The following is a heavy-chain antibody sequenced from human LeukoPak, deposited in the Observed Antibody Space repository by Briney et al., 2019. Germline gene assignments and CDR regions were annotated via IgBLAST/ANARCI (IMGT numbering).Heavy chain of an antibody. D-gene: IGHD3-10*01. V-gene: IGHV3-30*04. CDR3: ARGPGTYYYYYYMDV. CDR1: GFTFSSYA. CDR2: ISYDGSNK. J-gene: IGHJ6*03. Sequence: GGSLRLSCAASGFTFSSYAIHWVRQAPGKGLEWVAVISYDGSNKYYADSVKGRFTISRDNSKNTLYLQMNSLRAEDTAVYYCARGPGTYYYYYYMDVWGKGTTVTVSS.